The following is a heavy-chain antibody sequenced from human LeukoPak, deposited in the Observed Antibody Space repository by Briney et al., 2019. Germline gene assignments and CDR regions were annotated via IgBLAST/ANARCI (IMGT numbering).Heavy chain of an antibody. J-gene: IGHJ4*02. Sequence: SETLSLTCAVYGGSFSGYYWSWIRQPPGKGLEWIGEINHSGSTNYNPSLKSRVTISVDTSKNQFSLKLSSVTAADTAVYYCASSTSGYYYARPFDYWGQGTLVTVSS. V-gene: IGHV4-34*01. D-gene: IGHD3-22*01. CDR2: INHSGST. CDR1: GGSFSGYY. CDR3: ASSTSGYYYARPFDY.